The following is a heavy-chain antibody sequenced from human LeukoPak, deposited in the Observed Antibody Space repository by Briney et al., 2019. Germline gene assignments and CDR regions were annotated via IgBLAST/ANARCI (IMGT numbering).Heavy chain of an antibody. D-gene: IGHD4-17*01. Sequence: GGSLRLSCAASGFTFSSYAMHWVRQAPGKGLEYVSAISSNGGSTYYADSVKGRFTISRDNSKNTLYLQMGSLRAEDMAVYYCARGHGDYYYYGMDVWGQGTTVTVSS. CDR1: GFTFSSYA. CDR3: ARGHGDYYYYGMDV. J-gene: IGHJ6*02. CDR2: ISSNGGST. V-gene: IGHV3-64*02.